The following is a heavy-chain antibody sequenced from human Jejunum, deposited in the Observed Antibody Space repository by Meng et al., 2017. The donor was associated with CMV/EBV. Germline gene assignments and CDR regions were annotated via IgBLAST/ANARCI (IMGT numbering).Heavy chain of an antibody. CDR2: FYPGDSDI. V-gene: IGHV5-51*01. D-gene: IGHD3-9*01. CDR3: ARQWDYDILSGYRGYFEY. Sequence: SFTRYWIAWVRQRPGKGLEWMGIFYPGDSDIRYSPSFQGQVTLSADKSTSTAYLQWSSLKASDTAIYYCARQWDYDILSGYRGYFEYWGQGTLVTVSS. CDR1: SFTRYW. J-gene: IGHJ4*02.